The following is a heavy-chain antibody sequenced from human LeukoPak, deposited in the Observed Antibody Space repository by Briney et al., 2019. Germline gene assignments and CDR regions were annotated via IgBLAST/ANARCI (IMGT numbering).Heavy chain of an antibody. J-gene: IGHJ4*02. D-gene: IGHD4-17*01. Sequence: GSSVKVSCKASGGTFSSYAISWVRQAPGQGLEWMGGIIPIFGTANYAQKFQGRVTITTDESTSTAYMELSSLRFEDTAVYYCARSDYGDYRFGYWGQGTLVTVSS. CDR3: ARSDYGDYRFGY. CDR1: GGTFSSYA. V-gene: IGHV1-69*05. CDR2: IIPIFGTA.